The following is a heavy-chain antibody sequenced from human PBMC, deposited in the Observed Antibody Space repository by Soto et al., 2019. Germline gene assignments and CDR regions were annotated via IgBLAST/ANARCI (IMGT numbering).Heavy chain of an antibody. Sequence: WLRQPPGKGLEWIGEINHSGTTNYNPSLKSRITISVDTSKSQFSLKVSSVTAADTAVYYCVRVGTGFHSMDVWGKGTTVTVSS. CDR3: VRVGTGFHSMDV. J-gene: IGHJ6*03. CDR2: INHSGTT. V-gene: IGHV4-34*01. D-gene: IGHD1-1*01.